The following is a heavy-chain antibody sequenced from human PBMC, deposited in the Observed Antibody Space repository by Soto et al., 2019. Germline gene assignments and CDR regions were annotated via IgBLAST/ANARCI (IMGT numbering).Heavy chain of an antibody. CDR1: GFTVSSNY. CDR2: IYSGGST. V-gene: IGHV3-66*04. Sequence: EVQLVESGGGLVQPGGSLRLSCAASGFTVSSNYMSWVRQAPGKGLEWVSVIYSGGSTYYADSVKGRFTISRDNSKNTLYLQRNSLRAEDTAVYYCARQETIQLWFDYWGQGTLVTVSS. CDR3: ARQETIQLWFDY. J-gene: IGHJ4*02. D-gene: IGHD5-18*01.